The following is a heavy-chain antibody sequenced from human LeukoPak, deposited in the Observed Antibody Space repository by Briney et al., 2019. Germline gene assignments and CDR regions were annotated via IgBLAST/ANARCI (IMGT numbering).Heavy chain of an antibody. Sequence: SETLSLTCTVSGGSISSYYWSWIRQPPGKGLEWIGYIYYSGSTNYNPSLKSRVTISVDTSKNQFSLKLSSVTAADTAVYYCAISNSNPNYYYYYMDVWGKGTTVTVSS. CDR1: GGSISSYY. V-gene: IGHV4-59*01. J-gene: IGHJ6*03. D-gene: IGHD4-11*01. CDR2: IYYSGST. CDR3: AISNSNPNYYYYYMDV.